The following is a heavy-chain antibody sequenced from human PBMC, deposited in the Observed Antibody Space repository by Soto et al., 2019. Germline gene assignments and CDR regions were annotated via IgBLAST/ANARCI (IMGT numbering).Heavy chain of an antibody. V-gene: IGHV1-3*05. J-gene: IGHJ4*02. CDR3: ARGVAPYYFDY. CDR1: GYTFTSYA. CDR2: INAGNGNT. D-gene: IGHD2-15*01. Sequence: QVQLVQSGAEEKKPGASVKVSCKASGYTFTSYAMHWVRQAPGQRLEWMGWINAGNGNTKYSQKFQGRVTITGDTSASTAYMELSSLRSEDTAVYYCARGVAPYYFDYWGQGTLVTVSS.